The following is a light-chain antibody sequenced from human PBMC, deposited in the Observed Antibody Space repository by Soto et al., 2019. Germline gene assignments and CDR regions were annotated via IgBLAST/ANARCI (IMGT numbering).Light chain of an antibody. Sequence: QSALTQPPSASGSLGQSVTISCTGTSSDVGGYNYVSWHQQHPGKAPKLMIYEVTKRPSGVPDRFSGSMSGNTASLTVSGLQAEDEADYYCSSFAGGGNPVLFGGGTKLTVL. CDR2: EVT. CDR1: SSDVGGYNY. V-gene: IGLV2-8*01. J-gene: IGLJ2*01. CDR3: SSFAGGGNPVL.